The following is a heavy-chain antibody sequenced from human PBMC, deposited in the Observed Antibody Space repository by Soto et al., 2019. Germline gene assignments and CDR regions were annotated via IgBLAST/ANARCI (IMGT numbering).Heavy chain of an antibody. CDR3: ARGGGTTVVTPVDY. D-gene: IGHD2-21*02. CDR1: GFTFSSYT. CDR2: ISSSGSYK. V-gene: IGHV3-21*01. Sequence: EVHLAESGGGLVKPGGSLRLFCAASGFTFSSYTMNWVRQAPGEGLEWVSSISSSGSYKNYADSVKGRFTISRDNAKNSLYLQMDSLRGEDTAVYYCARGGGTTVVTPVDYWGQGTLVTVSS. J-gene: IGHJ4*02.